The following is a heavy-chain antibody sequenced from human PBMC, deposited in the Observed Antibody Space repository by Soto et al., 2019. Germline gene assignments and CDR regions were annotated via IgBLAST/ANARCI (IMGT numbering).Heavy chain of an antibody. Sequence: PSETLSLTCRVSGDSISSTFWWTWVRQPPGKGLEWIGEVYHSGSTRYNPSLKGRVTISVDKPNNQFSLKLTSMTGADTAVYYCARHNYGSGSTYFDYWGQGTLVTVSS. J-gene: IGHJ4*02. CDR1: GDSISSTFW. CDR3: ARHNYGSGSTYFDY. D-gene: IGHD3-10*01. V-gene: IGHV4-4*02. CDR2: VYHSGST.